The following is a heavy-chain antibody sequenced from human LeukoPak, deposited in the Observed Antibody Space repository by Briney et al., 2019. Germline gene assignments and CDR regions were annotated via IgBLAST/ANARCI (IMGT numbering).Heavy chain of an antibody. V-gene: IGHV1-69*13. CDR1: GGTFSNYA. CDR3: ARAAIGAFDI. CDR2: IIPIFGTA. Sequence: SVKVSCKASGGTFSNYAISWVRQAPGQGLEWMGGIIPIFGTAIYAQKFQGRVTITADESTSTVYMELSSLRSEDTAVYYCARAAIGAFDIWGQGTMVTVSS. J-gene: IGHJ3*02.